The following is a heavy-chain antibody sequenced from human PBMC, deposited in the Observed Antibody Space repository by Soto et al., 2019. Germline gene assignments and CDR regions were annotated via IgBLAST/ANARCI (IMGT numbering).Heavy chain of an antibody. Sequence: EVQLVESGGGLVQPGGSLRLSCAASGFTFSSYWMHWVRQVPGKGLVWVSRIKSDASTIMYADSVKGRFTISRDYAKNTLYLQVNSLRPEDTAVYYCVIGGSANYYGLFDSWGQGTLVTVSS. V-gene: IGHV3-74*03. J-gene: IGHJ4*02. CDR2: IKSDASTI. D-gene: IGHD1-26*01. CDR1: GFTFSSYW. CDR3: VIGGSANYYGLFDS.